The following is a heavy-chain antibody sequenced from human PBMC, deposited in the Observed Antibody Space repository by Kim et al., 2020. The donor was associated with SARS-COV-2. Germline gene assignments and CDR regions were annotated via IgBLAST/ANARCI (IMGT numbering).Heavy chain of an antibody. CDR3: ARGISSTSCYNY. D-gene: IGHD2-2*02. J-gene: IGHJ4*02. CDR1: GGSFSGYY. CDR2: INHSGST. V-gene: IGHV4-34*01. Sequence: SETLSLTCAVYGGSFSGYYWSWIRQPPEKGLEWIGEINHSGSTNYNPSLKSRVTISVDTSKNQFSLKLSSVIAADTDVYYCARGISSTSCYNYWGQGTLV.